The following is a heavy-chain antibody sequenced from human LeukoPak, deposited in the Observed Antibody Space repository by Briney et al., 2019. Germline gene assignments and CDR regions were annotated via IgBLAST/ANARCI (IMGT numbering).Heavy chain of an antibody. V-gene: IGHV4-34*01. CDR2: INHSGST. CDR1: GGSFSGYC. CDR3: ARGSRSVVITTRLRPHFDY. Sequence: PSESLSLTCAVYGGSFSGYCWSWIRQPPGKGLEWIGEINHSGSTNYNPSLKSRVTISVDTSKNQFSLKLSSVTAADTAVYYCARGSRSVVITTRLRPHFDYWGQGTLVTVSS. J-gene: IGHJ4*02. D-gene: IGHD3-22*01.